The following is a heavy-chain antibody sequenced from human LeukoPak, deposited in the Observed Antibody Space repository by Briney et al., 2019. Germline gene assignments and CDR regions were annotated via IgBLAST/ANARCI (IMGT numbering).Heavy chain of an antibody. J-gene: IGHJ4*02. CDR3: ATADWESFYFDS. CDR2: TSYSEGT. V-gene: IGHV4-31*03. CDR1: GGSVSRGGYY. Sequence: PSETLSLTCTISGGSVSRGGYYWNWIRQHPGKGLEWIGFTSYSEGTYYNPSLMSRITISVDRSQNQFSLKMRDVTAADTAVYFCATADWESFYFDSWGQGALVAVSS. D-gene: IGHD1-26*01.